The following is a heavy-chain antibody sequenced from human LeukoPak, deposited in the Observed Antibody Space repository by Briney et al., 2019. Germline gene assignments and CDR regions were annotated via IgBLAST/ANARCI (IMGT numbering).Heavy chain of an antibody. CDR2: ISGSGGST. CDR1: GFTFGSYA. CDR3: AKDHSGVTRDFDY. Sequence: GGSLRLSCAASGFTFGSYAMHWVRQAPGKGLEWVSAISGSGGSTYYADSVKGRFTISRDNSKNTLYLQMNSLRAEDTVVYYCAKDHSGVTRDFDYWGQGTLVTVSS. D-gene: IGHD3-10*01. J-gene: IGHJ4*02. V-gene: IGHV3-23*01.